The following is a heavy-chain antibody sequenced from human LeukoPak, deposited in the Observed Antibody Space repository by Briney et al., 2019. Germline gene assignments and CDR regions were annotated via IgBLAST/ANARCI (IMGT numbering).Heavy chain of an antibody. D-gene: IGHD3-16*01. V-gene: IGHV3-9*01. CDR3: ARDRGEVAYNWFDP. Sequence: GGSLRLSCAASGFTFDDYAMHWVRQAPGKGLEWVSGISWNSGSIGYADSVKGRFTISRDNAKNSLYLQMNSLRAEDTAVYYCARDRGEVAYNWFDPWGQGTLVTVSS. J-gene: IGHJ5*02. CDR1: GFTFDDYA. CDR2: ISWNSGSI.